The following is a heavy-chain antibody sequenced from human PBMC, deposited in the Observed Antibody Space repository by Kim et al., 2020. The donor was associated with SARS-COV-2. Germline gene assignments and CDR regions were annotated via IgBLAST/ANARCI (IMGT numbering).Heavy chain of an antibody. CDR3: ARPPRTSGNFYFDY. CDR2: IDYSGST. Sequence: SETLSLTCTVSGDSFTSDYWSWFRQSPGKGLEWIGHIDYSGSTDSNTHLRGRVTISVDTPKNQFSLRLRSVTAADTAIYYCARPPRTSGNFYFDYWGQGTQVTVSS. J-gene: IGHJ4*02. D-gene: IGHD1-1*01. CDR1: GDSFTSDY. V-gene: IGHV4-59*08.